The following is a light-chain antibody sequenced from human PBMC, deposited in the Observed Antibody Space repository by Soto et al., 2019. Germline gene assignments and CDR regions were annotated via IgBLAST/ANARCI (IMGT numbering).Light chain of an antibody. V-gene: IGKV3-15*01. CDR1: QSVATN. CDR3: QQYNNWPWT. CDR2: GAP. Sequence: EVVLTQSPVTLSLSPGERATLSCRASQSVATNLAWYQQKPGQPPRLLIYGAPTRATGIPARFSGSGSGTEFTLTISSLQSVDFAVYSCQQYNNWPWTFGQGTKVDI. J-gene: IGKJ1*01.